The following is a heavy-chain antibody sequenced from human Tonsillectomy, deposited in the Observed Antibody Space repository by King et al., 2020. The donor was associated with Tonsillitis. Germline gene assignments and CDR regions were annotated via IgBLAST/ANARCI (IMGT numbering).Heavy chain of an antibody. V-gene: IGHV3-53*01. Sequence: VQLVESGGGLIQPGRSLRLSCAASGFTVSSNYMSWVRQAPGKGLEWVSIIYSGGSTNHADSVKGRFTISRDNSKNTLYLRMNSLRAEDTAVYYCARVVPAANFDFWGQGALVTVSS. CDR3: ARVVPAANFDF. D-gene: IGHD2-2*01. CDR1: GFTVSSNY. J-gene: IGHJ4*02. CDR2: IYSGGST.